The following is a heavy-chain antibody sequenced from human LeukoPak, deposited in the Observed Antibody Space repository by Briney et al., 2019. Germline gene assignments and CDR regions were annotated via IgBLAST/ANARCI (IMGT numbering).Heavy chain of an antibody. J-gene: IGHJ4*02. D-gene: IGHD1-1*01. Sequence: SETLSLTCTVSGGSISSSSYYWGWIRQPPGKGLEWIGSIYYSGSTYYNPSLKSRVTISVDTSKNQFSLKLSSVTAADTAVYYCARAQVQGVLVDYWGQGTLVTVSS. CDR2: IYYSGST. V-gene: IGHV4-39*01. CDR1: GGSISSSSYY. CDR3: ARAQVQGVLVDY.